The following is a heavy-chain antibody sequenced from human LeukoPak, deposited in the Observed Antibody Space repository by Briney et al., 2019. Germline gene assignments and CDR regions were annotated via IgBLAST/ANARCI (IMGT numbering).Heavy chain of an antibody. CDR1: GYTFTSYY. CDR2: INPSGGST. V-gene: IGHV1-46*01. CDR3: ARPTTVGNAFHI. J-gene: IGHJ3*02. D-gene: IGHD4-23*01. Sequence: GASVTVSCKTSGYTFTSYYIHWVRQAPGQGLEWMGIINPSGGSTAYAQKFQGRVTMTGDTSTNTVYMELSSLRSEDTAVYYCARPTTVGNAFHIWGQGTMVTVSS.